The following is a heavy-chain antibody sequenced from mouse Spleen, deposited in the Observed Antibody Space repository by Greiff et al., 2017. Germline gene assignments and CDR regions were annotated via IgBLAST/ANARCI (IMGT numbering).Heavy chain of an antibody. J-gene: IGHJ4*01. D-gene: IGHD2-4*01. CDR2: IWSGGST. CDR1: GFSLTSYG. CDR3: ARNEDYDSYAMDY. V-gene: IGHV2-2*01. Sequence: QVQLKESGPGLVQPSQSLSITCTVSGFSLTSYGVHWVRQSPGKGLEWLGVIWSGGSTDYNAAFISRLSISKDNSKSQVFFKMNSLQADDTAIYYCARNEDYDSYAMDYWGQGTSVTVSS.